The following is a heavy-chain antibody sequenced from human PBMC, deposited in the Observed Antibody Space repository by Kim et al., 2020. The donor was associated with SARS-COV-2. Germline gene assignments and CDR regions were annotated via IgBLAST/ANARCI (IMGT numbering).Heavy chain of an antibody. V-gene: IGHV3-21*01. Sequence: GGSLRLSCAASGFTFSTYNMNWVRQAPGKGLEWVSSITSSSGYIYYADSVRGRFTISRDNAKNSLYLQINSLRAEDTAVYYCAVSYDILIGYPPRFDYWG. J-gene: IGHJ4*01. D-gene: IGHD3-9*01. CDR3: AVSYDILIGYPPRFDY. CDR1: GFTFSTYN. CDR2: ITSSSGYI.